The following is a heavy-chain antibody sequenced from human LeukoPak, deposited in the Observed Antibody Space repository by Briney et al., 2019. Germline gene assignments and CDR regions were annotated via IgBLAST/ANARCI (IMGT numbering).Heavy chain of an antibody. D-gene: IGHD6-13*01. CDR2: FDPEDGET. J-gene: IGHJ4*02. V-gene: IGHV1-24*01. CDR3: ATGSSSWYGRDY. CDR1: GYTLTELS. Sequence: ASVKVSCKVSGYTLTELSMHWVRQAPGKGLEWMGGFDPEDGETIYGQKFQGRITMTEDTSTDTAYMELSSLRSEDTAVYYCATGSSSWYGRDYWGQGTLVTVSS.